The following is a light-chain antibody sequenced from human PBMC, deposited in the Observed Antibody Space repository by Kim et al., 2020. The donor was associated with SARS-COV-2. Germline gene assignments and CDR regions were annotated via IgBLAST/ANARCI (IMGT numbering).Light chain of an antibody. J-gene: IGLJ2*01. CDR3: SSYTSSSTLV. V-gene: IGLV2-14*03. CDR2: DVS. Sequence: QSALTQPASVSGSPGQSITISCTGGRSDVGGYNYVSWYQQHPGKAPKLMIYDVSNRPSGVSNRFSGSKSGNTASLTISGLQAEDEADYYCSSYTSSSTLVFGGGTQLTVL. CDR1: RSDVGGYNY.